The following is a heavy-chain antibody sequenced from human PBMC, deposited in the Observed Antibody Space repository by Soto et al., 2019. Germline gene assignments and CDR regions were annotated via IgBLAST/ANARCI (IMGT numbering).Heavy chain of an antibody. V-gene: IGHV3-30-3*01. Sequence: QVQMVESGGGVVQPGRSLRLSCAASGFTFSSYVIYWVRQAPGKGLEWVAAISYDGSNKYYADSVKGRFTISRDNSKNTLFLQVNSLRAEDTAVYYCARGDYYYAMDVWGQGTTVTVSS. CDR1: GFTFSSYV. CDR3: ARGDYYYAMDV. J-gene: IGHJ6*02. CDR2: ISYDGSNK.